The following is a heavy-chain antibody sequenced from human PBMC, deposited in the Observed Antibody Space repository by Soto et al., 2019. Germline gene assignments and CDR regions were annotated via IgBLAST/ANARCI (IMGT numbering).Heavy chain of an antibody. CDR2: ISSSGSTI. Sequence: GGSLRLSCAASGFTFSSYEMNWVRQAPGKGLEWVSYISSSGSTIYYADSVKGRFTISRDNAKNSLYLQMNSLRPEDTAVYYCARAHRGFSAYDASLQIDSWGQGTLVTVSS. CDR1: GFTFSSYE. J-gene: IGHJ4*02. CDR3: ARAHRGFSAYDASLQIDS. D-gene: IGHD5-12*01. V-gene: IGHV3-48*03.